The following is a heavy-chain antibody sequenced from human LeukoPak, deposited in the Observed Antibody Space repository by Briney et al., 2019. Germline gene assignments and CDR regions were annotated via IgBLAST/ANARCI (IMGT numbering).Heavy chain of an antibody. Sequence: GGSLRLSCAASGFTFSGHSMSWVRQAPGKGLEWVSAISTGGDVTFYADSVKGRLIVSRDQSNNMLSLQMSSLRAEDTALYYCAKHRAPVPGSHPKNPTAYFEDWGQGTLVTVSS. CDR1: GFTFSGHS. J-gene: IGHJ4*02. D-gene: IGHD6-19*01. CDR3: AKHRAPVPGSHPKNPTAYFED. CDR2: ISTGGDVT. V-gene: IGHV3-23*01.